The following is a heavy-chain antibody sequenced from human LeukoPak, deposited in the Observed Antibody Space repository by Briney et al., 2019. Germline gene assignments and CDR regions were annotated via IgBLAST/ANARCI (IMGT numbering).Heavy chain of an antibody. V-gene: IGHV3-21*01. J-gene: IGHJ4*02. Sequence: GGSLRLSCAASGFTFCIYSRNWVRQAPGKGLEWLSSITSSSNYIYYADSVKGRFPISRDNVQNSLYLQMNSLRAEDTAMYYCARDRGYFDNWGQGTLVTVSS. CDR3: ARDRGYFDN. CDR1: GFTFCIYS. CDR2: ITSSSNYI.